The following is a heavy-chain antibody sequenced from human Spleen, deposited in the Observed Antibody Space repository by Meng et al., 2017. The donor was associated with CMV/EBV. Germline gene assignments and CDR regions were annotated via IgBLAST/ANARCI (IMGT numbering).Heavy chain of an antibody. Sequence: GESLKISCAASGFTFRSYAMNWVRQSPGKGLEWVSYISSSGTSIYYADSVKGRFTISRDNAKNSLYLQMNSLRAEDTALYYCARDSLYGVAFYGMDVWGQGTTVTVSS. D-gene: IGHD3-10*02. V-gene: IGHV3-48*03. J-gene: IGHJ6*02. CDR3: ARDSLYGVAFYGMDV. CDR1: GFTFRSYA. CDR2: ISSSGTSI.